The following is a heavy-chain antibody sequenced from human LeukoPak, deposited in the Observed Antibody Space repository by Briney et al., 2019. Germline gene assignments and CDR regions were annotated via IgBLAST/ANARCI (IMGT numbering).Heavy chain of an antibody. J-gene: IGHJ6*02. V-gene: IGHV1-2*02. CDR3: ARARCGSGSHCADYYYGLDA. CDR2: INPNSGDT. CDR1: GYTFTGYY. Sequence: GASVKVSCKASGYTFTGYYMHWVRQAPGQGLEWMGWINPNSGDTKYAQKFQGRVTMTRDTSISTAYMEVSRLTSDDTAIYYCARARCGSGSHCADYYYGLDAWGQGTTVTVSS. D-gene: IGHD3-10*01.